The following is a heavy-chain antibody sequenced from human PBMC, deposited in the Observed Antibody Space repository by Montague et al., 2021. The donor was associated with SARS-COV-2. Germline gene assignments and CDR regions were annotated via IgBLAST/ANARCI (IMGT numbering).Heavy chain of an antibody. Sequence: SETLSLTCTVSGDSISSSSYNWGWIRQPPGKGLERIGSVHYSGRPYYNPSLKSRVTIYVDTSKNQLSLKLSSVTAADTAVYYCTRHVHMTWPEPSPGFDYWGQGTLVTVS. J-gene: IGHJ4*02. D-gene: IGHD1-1*01. CDR2: VHYSGRP. CDR1: GDSISSSSYN. CDR3: TRHVHMTWPEPSPGFDY. V-gene: IGHV4-39*01.